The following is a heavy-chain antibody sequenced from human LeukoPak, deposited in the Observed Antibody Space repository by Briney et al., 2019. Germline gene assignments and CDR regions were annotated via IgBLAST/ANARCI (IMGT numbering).Heavy chain of an antibody. D-gene: IGHD6-19*01. V-gene: IGHV1-8*01. CDR1: GYTFSSSD. Sequence: ASAKVSCKDPGYTFSSSDIKWVRQATGQGLEWMGWMNPNIGDTGSAQTLQGRLNMTTNTSTDTAYMELSSLRSDDTAVYYCARRVGSGWPVQHWGQGTLVTVSS. CDR2: MNPNIGDT. J-gene: IGHJ1*01. CDR3: ARRVGSGWPVQH.